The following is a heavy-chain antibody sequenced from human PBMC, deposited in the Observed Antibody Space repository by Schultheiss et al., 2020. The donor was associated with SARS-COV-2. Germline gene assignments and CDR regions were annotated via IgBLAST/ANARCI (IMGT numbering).Heavy chain of an antibody. D-gene: IGHD3-3*01. CDR1: GFTFSSYW. V-gene: IGHV3-74*01. J-gene: IGHJ6*02. CDR2: INSDGSST. Sequence: GGSLRLSCAASGFTFSSYWMHWVRQAPGKGLVWVSRINSDGSSTSYADSVKGRFTISRDNAKNTLYLQMNSLRAEDTAVYYCARDLGITIFGVVIGGMDVWGQGTTVTVSS. CDR3: ARDLGITIFGVVIGGMDV.